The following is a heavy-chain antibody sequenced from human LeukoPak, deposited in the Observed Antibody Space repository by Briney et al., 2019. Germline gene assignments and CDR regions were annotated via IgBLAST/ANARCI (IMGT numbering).Heavy chain of an antibody. V-gene: IGHV4-59*01. CDR1: GGSISSYY. CDR3: ARDGRSYYAFDI. D-gene: IGHD1-26*01. J-gene: IGHJ3*02. Sequence: PSETLSLTCTVSGGSISSYYWSWIRQPPGKGLEWIGYIYYSGSTNYNPSLKGRVTISVDTSKNQFSLKLSSVTAADTAVYYCARDGRSYYAFDIWGQGTMVTVSS. CDR2: IYYSGST.